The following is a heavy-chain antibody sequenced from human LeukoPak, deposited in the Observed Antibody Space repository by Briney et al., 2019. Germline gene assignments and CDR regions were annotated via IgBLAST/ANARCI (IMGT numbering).Heavy chain of an antibody. J-gene: IGHJ4*02. Sequence: GGSLRLSCAASGFSFSSYSMNRVRQAPGKGLEWVSYISSSSSTIYYADSVKGRFTISRDNAKNSLYLQMNSLRVEDTAVYYCAREWSGFGELPDYWGQGTLVTVSS. V-gene: IGHV3-48*01. CDR3: AREWSGFGELPDY. CDR2: ISSSSSTI. CDR1: GFSFSSYS. D-gene: IGHD3-10*01.